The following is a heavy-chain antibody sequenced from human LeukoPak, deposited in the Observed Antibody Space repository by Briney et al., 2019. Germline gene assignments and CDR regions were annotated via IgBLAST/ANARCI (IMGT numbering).Heavy chain of an antibody. Sequence: TGGSLRLSCAASGFTFSSYSMNWVRQAPGKGLEWVSSISSSSSYIYYADSVKGRFTISRDNVKNSLYLQMSSLRAEDTAVYYCAKRIAAAGPYFNSWGQGTLVTVSS. CDR2: ISSSSSYI. CDR1: GFTFSSYS. CDR3: AKRIAAAGPYFNS. V-gene: IGHV3-21*01. J-gene: IGHJ4*02. D-gene: IGHD6-13*01.